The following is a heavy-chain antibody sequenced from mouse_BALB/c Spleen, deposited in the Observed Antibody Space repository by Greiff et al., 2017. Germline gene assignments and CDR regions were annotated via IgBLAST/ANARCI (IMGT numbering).Heavy chain of an antibody. D-gene: IGHD2-4*01. CDR1: GFTFSSFG. Sequence: EVKLMESGGGLVQPGGSRKLSCAASGFTFSSFGMHWVRQAPEKGLEWVAYISSGSSTIYYADTVKGRFTISRDNPKNTLFLQMTSLRSEDTAMYYCARLITGEDYAMDYWGQGTSVTVSS. CDR3: ARLITGEDYAMDY. CDR2: ISSGSSTI. J-gene: IGHJ4*01. V-gene: IGHV5-17*02.